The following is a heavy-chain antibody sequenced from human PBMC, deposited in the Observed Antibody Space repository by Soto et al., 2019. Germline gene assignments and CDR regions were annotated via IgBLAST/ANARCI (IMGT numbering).Heavy chain of an antibody. V-gene: IGHV3-23*01. J-gene: IGHJ4*02. CDR2: MSASGDKT. CDR1: GFTFSSYP. Sequence: GGSLRLSCAASGFTFSSYPMIWVRQAPGKGLEWVSGMSASGDKTYDADFVKGRFSISRDNSRNTLYLQLNSLRAEDTAVYYCARRPVNYGADYWGQGTLVTVSS. CDR3: ARRPVNYGADY. D-gene: IGHD3-10*01.